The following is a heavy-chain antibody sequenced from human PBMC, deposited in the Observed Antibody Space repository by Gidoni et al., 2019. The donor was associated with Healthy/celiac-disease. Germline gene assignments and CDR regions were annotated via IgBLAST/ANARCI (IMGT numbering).Heavy chain of an antibody. J-gene: IGHJ3*02. CDR2: IYYSGST. CDR3: ARTPNSGYSADDAFDI. Sequence: QVQLQESGPGLVKPSETLSLTCTVSGGSISSYYWSWIRQPPGKGLEWIGYIYYSGSTNYNPSLKSRVTISVDTSKNQFSLKLLSVTAADTAVYYCARTPNSGYSADDAFDIWGQGTMVTVSS. V-gene: IGHV4-59*01. CDR1: GGSISSYY. D-gene: IGHD3-22*01.